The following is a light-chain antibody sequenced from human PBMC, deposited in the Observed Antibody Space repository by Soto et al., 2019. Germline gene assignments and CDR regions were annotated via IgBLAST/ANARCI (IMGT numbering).Light chain of an antibody. Sequence: EIVLTQSPGTLSLSPGERATLSCRASQSVSSSYLAWYQQKPGQAPRLLIYGASSRATGIPDRFSGSGSETDFTITISRLEPEDFAVYYCQQYGSSSWTVGQGTKVEIK. J-gene: IGKJ1*01. CDR1: QSVSSSY. CDR3: QQYGSSSWT. CDR2: GAS. V-gene: IGKV3-20*01.